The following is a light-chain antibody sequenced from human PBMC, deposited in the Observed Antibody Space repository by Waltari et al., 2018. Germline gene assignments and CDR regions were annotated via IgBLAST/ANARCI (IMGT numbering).Light chain of an antibody. V-gene: IGKV3-20*01. CDR3: QKYSSSPWT. CDR2: GAS. CDR1: QSLSSY. J-gene: IGKJ1*01. Sequence: LTQSTATLSLSPGARAPLSCRASQSLSSYLAWYQQKPGQAPRLLIYGASSRATGIPDRFSGSGSGTEFTLTISSLEPEDFAVYYCQKYSSSPWTFGQGTKVEIK.